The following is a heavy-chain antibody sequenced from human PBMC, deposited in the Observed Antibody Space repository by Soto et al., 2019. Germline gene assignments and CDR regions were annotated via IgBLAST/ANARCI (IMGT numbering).Heavy chain of an antibody. Sequence: ASVKVSCKASGYTFTGYYIHWVRQAPGQGLEWMGWINPNSGGTNYAQKFQGRVTMTRDTSISTAYMELDRLRSGDTAMYYCARGRSSSQFWFDPWGQGTLVTVSS. CDR3: ARGRSSSQFWFDP. CDR1: GYTFTGYY. D-gene: IGHD6-6*01. V-gene: IGHV1-2*02. J-gene: IGHJ5*02. CDR2: INPNSGGT.